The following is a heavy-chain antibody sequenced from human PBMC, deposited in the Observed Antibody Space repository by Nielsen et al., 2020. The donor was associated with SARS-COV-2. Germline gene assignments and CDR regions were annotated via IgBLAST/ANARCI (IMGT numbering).Heavy chain of an antibody. V-gene: IGHV4-34*01. CDR3: ARLRYYYGSIGRWNFDS. D-gene: IGHD3-10*01. Sequence: SETLSLTCAASGASFDIYYWSWIRQSPGKGLEWIGQTNYAGSASYSPSLNSRASISIDTSKKQFSLTLTSVTAADTAIYYCARLRYYYGSIGRWNFDSWGQGTLVTVSS. J-gene: IGHJ4*02. CDR1: GASFDIYY. CDR2: TNYAGSA.